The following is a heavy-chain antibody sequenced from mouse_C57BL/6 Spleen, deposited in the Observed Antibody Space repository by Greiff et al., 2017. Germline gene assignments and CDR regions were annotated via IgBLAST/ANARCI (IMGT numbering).Heavy chain of an antibody. J-gene: IGHJ4*01. CDR3: ARVLPNWDAMDY. CDR1: GYTFTSYW. Sequence: QVQLQQSGAELVMPGASVKLSCKASGYTFTSYWMHWVKQRPGQGLEWIGEIDPSDSYTNYNQKFKGKSTLTVDKSSSTAYMQLSSLTSEDSAVYYCARVLPNWDAMDYWGQGTSVTVSS. CDR2: IDPSDSYT. V-gene: IGHV1-69*01. D-gene: IGHD4-1*01.